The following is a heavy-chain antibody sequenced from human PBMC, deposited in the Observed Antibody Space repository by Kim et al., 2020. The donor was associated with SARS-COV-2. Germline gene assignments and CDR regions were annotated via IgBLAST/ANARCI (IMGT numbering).Heavy chain of an antibody. V-gene: IGHV3-30-3*01. J-gene: IGHJ4*01. D-gene: IGHD3-10*01. CDR1: GFTFSSYA. Sequence: GGSLRLSCAASGFTFSSYAMHWVRQAPGKGLEWVAVISYDGSNKYYADSVKGRFTISRDNSKNTLYLQMNSLRAEDTAVYYCARDRGDYGSGRLGYYFD. CDR3: ARDRGDYGSGRLGYYFD. CDR2: ISYDGSNK.